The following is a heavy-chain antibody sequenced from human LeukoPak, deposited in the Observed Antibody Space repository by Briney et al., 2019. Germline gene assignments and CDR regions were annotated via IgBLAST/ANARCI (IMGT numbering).Heavy chain of an antibody. J-gene: IGHJ3*02. D-gene: IGHD3-22*01. V-gene: IGHV3-21*01. CDR2: ISSSSSYI. CDR3: ARGTGYYDSSGYYSSLHAFDI. Sequence: PGGSLRLSCAATGFTFSSYSMNWVRQAPGKGLEWVSSISSSSSYIYYADSVKGRFTISRDNAKNSLYLQMNSLRAEDTAVYYCARGTGYYDSSGYYSSLHAFDIWGQGTMVTVSS. CDR1: GFTFSSYS.